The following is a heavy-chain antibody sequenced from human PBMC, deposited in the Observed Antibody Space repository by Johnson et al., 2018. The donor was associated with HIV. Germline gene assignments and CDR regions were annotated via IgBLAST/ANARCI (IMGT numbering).Heavy chain of an antibody. J-gene: IGHJ3*02. CDR2: ISYDGSNK. D-gene: IGHD1-20*01. V-gene: IGHV3-30*04. CDR1: GFTFSNYA. Sequence: QVQVVESGGGVVQPGRSLRLSCAASGFTFSNYAMHWVRQAPGKGLEWVAVISYDGSNKYYGDSVKGRLTISRDNSKNTLYLQMNSLRAEDTAIYYCARPNNWNPRGDAFDIWGQGTMVTVSS. CDR3: ARPNNWNPRGDAFDI.